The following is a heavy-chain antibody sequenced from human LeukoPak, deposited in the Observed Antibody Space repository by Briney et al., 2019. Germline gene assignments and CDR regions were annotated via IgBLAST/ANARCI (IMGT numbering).Heavy chain of an antibody. J-gene: IGHJ6*02. Sequence: SETLSLTCTVSGGSISSYYWSWIRQPPGKGLEWIGYIYYSGSTNYNPSLKSRVTISVDTSKNQFSLKLSSVTAADTAVYYCARFEYYYYGMDVWGQGTAVTVSS. V-gene: IGHV4-59*08. CDR3: ARFEYYYYGMDV. CDR1: GGSISSYY. D-gene: IGHD3-9*01. CDR2: IYYSGST.